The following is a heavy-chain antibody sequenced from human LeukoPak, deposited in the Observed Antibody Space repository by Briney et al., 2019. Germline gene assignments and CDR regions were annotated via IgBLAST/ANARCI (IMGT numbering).Heavy chain of an antibody. J-gene: IGHJ5*02. CDR3: ARNKDAWELPFDP. CDR2: IYYSGST. V-gene: IGHV4-59*01. Sequence: SETLSLTCTVSGGSISTYYWSWIRQPPGMGLEWIGYIYYSGSTNYNPSLKSRVTISVDTSKNQVSLKLTSVTAADTAVYHCARNKDAWELPFDPWGQGTLVTVSS. CDR1: GGSISTYY. D-gene: IGHD1-26*01.